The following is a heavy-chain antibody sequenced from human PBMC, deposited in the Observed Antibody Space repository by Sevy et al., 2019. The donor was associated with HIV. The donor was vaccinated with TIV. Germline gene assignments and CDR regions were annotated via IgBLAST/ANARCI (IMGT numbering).Heavy chain of an antibody. CDR1: GYTFSSYG. V-gene: IGHV1-18*01. D-gene: IGHD3-10*01. J-gene: IGHJ6*02. CDR2: ISDYNGYT. Sequence: ASVKVSCKASGYTFSSYGISWVRQAPGQGLELIGWISDYNGYTNYAHKFQGRVTMSTETSTRTAYMELRSLRSDDTAVYFCAREGYYYRSGTYRPPNYYGMDVWGQGTAVTVSS. CDR3: AREGYYYRSGTYRPPNYYGMDV.